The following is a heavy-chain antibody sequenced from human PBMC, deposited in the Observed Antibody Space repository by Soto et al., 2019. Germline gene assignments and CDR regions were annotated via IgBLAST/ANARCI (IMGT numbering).Heavy chain of an antibody. V-gene: IGHV3-23*01. CDR3: ARSPVSYYYYYMDA. CDR1: GFTFSSYA. CDR2: ISGSGGST. D-gene: IGHD2-8*01. Sequence: GGSLRLSCAASGFTFSSYAMSWVRQAPGKGLEWVSAISGSGGSTYYADSVKGRFTISRDNAKNTLYLQMNSLRAEDTAFYHCARSPVSYYYYYMDAWGKGTTVTVSS. J-gene: IGHJ6*03.